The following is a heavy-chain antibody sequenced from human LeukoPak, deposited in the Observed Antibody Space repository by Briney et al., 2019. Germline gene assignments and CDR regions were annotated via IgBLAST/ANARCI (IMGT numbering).Heavy chain of an antibody. CDR2: IYHSGST. CDR1: GGSISSGGYY. D-gene: IGHD3-3*02. CDR3: ARDGISSWTRDAFDI. V-gene: IGHV4-30-2*01. J-gene: IGHJ3*02. Sequence: SQTLSLTCTVSGGSISSGGYYWSWIRQPPGKGLEWIGYIYHSGSTYYNPSLKSRVTISVDRSKNQFSLKLSSVTAADTAVYYRARDGISSWTRDAFDIWGQGTMVTVSS.